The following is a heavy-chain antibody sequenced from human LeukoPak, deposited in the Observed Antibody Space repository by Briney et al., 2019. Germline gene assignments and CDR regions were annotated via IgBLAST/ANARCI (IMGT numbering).Heavy chain of an antibody. CDR3: AGYTDYYDSSGYSAGIDY. V-gene: IGHV3-7*01. D-gene: IGHD3-22*01. Sequence: PGGSLRLSCAASGFTFSSYWMSWVRQAPGKGLEWVANIKQDGSEKYYVDSVKGRFTISRDNAKNSLYLQMNSLRAEDTAVDYCAGYTDYYDSSGYSAGIDYWGQGTLVTVSS. J-gene: IGHJ4*02. CDR1: GFTFSSYW. CDR2: IKQDGSEK.